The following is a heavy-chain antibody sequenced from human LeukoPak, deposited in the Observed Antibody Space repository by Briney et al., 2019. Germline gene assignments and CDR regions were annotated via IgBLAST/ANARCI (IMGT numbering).Heavy chain of an antibody. CDR3: ARDAVATTNYFYGLDV. J-gene: IGHJ6*04. CDR2: MSGRTSYT. V-gene: IGHV3-11*06. D-gene: IGHD5-12*01. Sequence: GGSLRLSCVASGFTVSDFYMTWIRQAPGKGLEWVSYMSGRTSYTNYADSLEGRFTISRDNAKNSLYPQMNGLRAEDTGVYYCARDAVATTNYFYGLDVWGKGTTVTVSS. CDR1: GFTVSDFY.